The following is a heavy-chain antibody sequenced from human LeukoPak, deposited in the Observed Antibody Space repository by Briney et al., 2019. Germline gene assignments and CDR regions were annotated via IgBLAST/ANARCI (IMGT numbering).Heavy chain of an antibody. CDR3: ARQAYNWNYGSFDAFDI. D-gene: IGHD1-7*01. CDR1: GGSISSYY. V-gene: IGHV4-4*09. J-gene: IGHJ3*02. CDR2: IYTSGST. Sequence: SETLSLTCTVSGGSISSYYWSWIRQPPGKGLEWIGYIYTSGSTNYNPSLKSRVTISVDTSKNQFSLKLSSVTAADTAVYYCARQAYNWNYGSFDAFDIWGQGTMVTVSS.